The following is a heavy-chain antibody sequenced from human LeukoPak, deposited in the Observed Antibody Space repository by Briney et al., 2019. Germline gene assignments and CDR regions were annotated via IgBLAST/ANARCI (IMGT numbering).Heavy chain of an antibody. CDR2: MNPNSGNT. Sequence: ASVKVSCKASGGTFSSYAISWVRQATGQGLEWMGWMNPNSGNTGYAQKFQGRVTITRNTSISTAYMELSSLRSEDTAVYYCARYCSSTSCYDAFDIWGQGTMVTVSS. J-gene: IGHJ3*02. CDR1: GGTFSSYA. V-gene: IGHV1-8*03. D-gene: IGHD2-2*01. CDR3: ARYCSSTSCYDAFDI.